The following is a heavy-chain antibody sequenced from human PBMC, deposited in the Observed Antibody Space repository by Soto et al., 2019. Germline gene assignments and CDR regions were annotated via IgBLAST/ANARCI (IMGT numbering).Heavy chain of an antibody. CDR2: IGTRSDI. CDR3: AREETAWPLAYGLDV. Sequence: GGSLRLSCAGSGFTFSRYSMHWVRQAPGKGLEWVSSIGTRSDIYYADSVKGRFTISRDNAKNSLSLQMNSLRAEDTGVYYCAREETAWPLAYGLDVWGQGTTVTVSS. D-gene: IGHD2-21*02. V-gene: IGHV3-21*01. J-gene: IGHJ6*02. CDR1: GFTFSRYS.